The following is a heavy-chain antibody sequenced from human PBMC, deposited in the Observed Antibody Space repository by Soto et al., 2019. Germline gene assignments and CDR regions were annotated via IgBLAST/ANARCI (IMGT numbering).Heavy chain of an antibody. V-gene: IGHV3-23*01. Sequence: EVQLLESGGGLVQPGGSLRLTGAASGFTFSSYAISWIRRSPGKGLEWVSVISGGGHNTYYTPSVKGRFTISRDDFKNTLYLQMNSLRTEDTAMYYCAKLRDFVVLPAGILDYWGPGTLVTVSS. CDR2: ISGGGHNT. D-gene: IGHD2-8*01. CDR1: GFTFSSYA. CDR3: AKLRDFVVLPAGILDY. J-gene: IGHJ4*02.